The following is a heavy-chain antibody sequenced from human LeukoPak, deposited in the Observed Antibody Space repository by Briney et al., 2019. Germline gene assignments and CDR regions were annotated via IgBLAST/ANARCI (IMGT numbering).Heavy chain of an antibody. CDR2: ISSSSSTI. V-gene: IGHV3-48*01. Sequence: GGSLRLSCAASGFTFSSYSMNWVRQAPGKGLEWVSYISSSSSTIYYADSVKGRFTISRDKVKNSLYLQMNSLRGDDTATYYCARGEFGDYYYFYMDVWGKGTTVTVSS. D-gene: IGHD2/OR15-2a*01. J-gene: IGHJ6*03. CDR3: ARGEFGDYYYFYMDV. CDR1: GFTFSSYS.